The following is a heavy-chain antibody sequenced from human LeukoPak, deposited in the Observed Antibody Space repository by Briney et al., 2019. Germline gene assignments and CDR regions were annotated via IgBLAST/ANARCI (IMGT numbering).Heavy chain of an antibody. Sequence: GGSLRLSCAASGFTFSSYSMTWVRQAPGKGLEWVSAIGSSGTYIYYADSVKGRFIISRDNAKNSLSLQMNSLRAEDTAVYYCLPTAEKIDSWGQGTLVTVSS. CDR2: IGSSGTYI. CDR1: GFTFSSYS. CDR3: LPTAEKIDS. D-gene: IGHD4-17*01. V-gene: IGHV3-21*01. J-gene: IGHJ4*02.